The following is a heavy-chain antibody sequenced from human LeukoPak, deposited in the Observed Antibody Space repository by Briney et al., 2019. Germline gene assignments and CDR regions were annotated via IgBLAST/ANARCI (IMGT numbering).Heavy chain of an antibody. D-gene: IGHD3-16*02. CDR1: GGSISSSSYY. V-gene: IGHV4-39*01. CDR2: IYYSGST. Sequence: SETLSLTCTVSGGSISSSSYYWGWIRQPPGKGLEWIGSIYYSGSTYYNPFLKSRVTISVDTSKNQFSLKLSSVTAADTAVYYCARQVYMITFGGVIGLSPDYWGQGTLVTVSS. J-gene: IGHJ4*02. CDR3: ARQVYMITFGGVIGLSPDY.